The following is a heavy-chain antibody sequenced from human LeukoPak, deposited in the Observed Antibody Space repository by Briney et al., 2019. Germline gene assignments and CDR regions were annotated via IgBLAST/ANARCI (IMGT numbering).Heavy chain of an antibody. Sequence: SETLSLTCTVSGGSISSYYWSWIRQPPGKALEWIGYIYYSGSTNYNPSLKSRVTISVDTSKNQFSLKLSSVTAADTAVYYCARGTTNDYGDYGLFDYWGQGTLVTVSS. D-gene: IGHD4-17*01. CDR2: IYYSGST. J-gene: IGHJ4*02. CDR3: ARGTTNDYGDYGLFDY. CDR1: GGSISSYY. V-gene: IGHV4-59*01.